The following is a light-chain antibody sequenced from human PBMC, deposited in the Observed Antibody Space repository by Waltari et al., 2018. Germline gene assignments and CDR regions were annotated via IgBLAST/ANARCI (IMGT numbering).Light chain of an antibody. Sequence: QSALTQPASVSWSPGQSITTACTGTSRAVGESDAASWYQQHPGKATKVVIFDVSYRPSGVSNRFSGSKSGNTASLTISGLQAEDEADYYCTSYTSRHSLVFGTGTKVTVL. V-gene: IGLV2-14*03. CDR1: SRAVGESDA. J-gene: IGLJ1*01. CDR3: TSYTSRHSLV. CDR2: DVS.